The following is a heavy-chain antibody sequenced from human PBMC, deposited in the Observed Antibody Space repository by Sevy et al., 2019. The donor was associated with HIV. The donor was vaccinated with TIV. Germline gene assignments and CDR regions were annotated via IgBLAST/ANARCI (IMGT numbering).Heavy chain of an antibody. D-gene: IGHD2-15*01. J-gene: IGHJ4*02. CDR3: AKAKTVAAGFDY. V-gene: IGHV3-23*01. CDR1: GFTFRSYV. CDR2: ISGSGGST. Sequence: GGSLRLSCAASGFTFRSYVMSWVRQAPGKGLQWVSGISGSGGSTYYADPVKGRFTISRDNSKNTLYLQMNSLRAEDTAVYYCAKAKTVAAGFDYWGQGTLVTVSS.